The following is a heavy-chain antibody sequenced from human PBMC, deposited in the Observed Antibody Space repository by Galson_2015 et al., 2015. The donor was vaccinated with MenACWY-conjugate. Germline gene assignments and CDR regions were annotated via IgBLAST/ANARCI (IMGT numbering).Heavy chain of an antibody. CDR2: IKSKTDSGTT. J-gene: IGHJ4*02. Sequence: SLRLSCAASGFTFSNAWMSWVRQAPGKGLEWVGRIKSKTDSGTTDYAAPVKGRFTISRDDSKNTLYLQMDSLKTEDTAVYYCTADLDVVVITSGCDCWGQGTLVTVSS. V-gene: IGHV3-15*05. CDR3: TADLDVVVITSGCDC. CDR1: GFTFSNAW. D-gene: IGHD3-22*01.